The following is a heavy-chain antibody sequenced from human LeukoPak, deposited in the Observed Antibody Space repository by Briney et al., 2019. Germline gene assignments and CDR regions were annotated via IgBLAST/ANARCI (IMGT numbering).Heavy chain of an antibody. V-gene: IGHV3-23*01. J-gene: IGHJ4*02. Sequence: RGFLSLSCAASGFTLSNAWTSWVRHAPGEGLGWVSGITDTGGSTYYTDSVKGRSTISRDHSKNTPYLQMNSLRAEAPAVYYCAKGRRIEEGATQFDYWGQGTLVTVSS. CDR3: AKGRRIEEGATQFDY. CDR1: GFTLSNAW. D-gene: IGHD1-26*01. CDR2: ITDTGGST.